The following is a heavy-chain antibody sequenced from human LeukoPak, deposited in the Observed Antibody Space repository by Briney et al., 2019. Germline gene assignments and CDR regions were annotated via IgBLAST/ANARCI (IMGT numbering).Heavy chain of an antibody. J-gene: IGHJ1*01. Sequence: PGGSLRLSCAASGFTFSSYAMSWVRQAPGRGLEWVSAISGSGGSTYCADSVRGRFTISRDNSKNTLYLQMNSLRAEDTAVYYCAKKAAVAGLRGYFQHWGQGTLVTVSS. CDR1: GFTFSSYA. V-gene: IGHV3-23*01. CDR2: ISGSGGST. D-gene: IGHD6-19*01. CDR3: AKKAAVAGLRGYFQH.